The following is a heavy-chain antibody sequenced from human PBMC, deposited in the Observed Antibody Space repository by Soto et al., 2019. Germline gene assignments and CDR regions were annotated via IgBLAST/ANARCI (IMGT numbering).Heavy chain of an antibody. V-gene: IGHV4-30-4*01. J-gene: IGHJ6*02. CDR2: IYPSGNS. CDR3: ASSSLYGMDV. CDR1: GGSIGSGDYY. Sequence: SETLSLGCSFSGGSIGSGDYYWSWIRQPPGKVLGWIGNIYPSGNSNCNPSLKSRLILXXXXSXNXFXLKXXSAPAADTAVYYCASSSLYGMDVWGQGTTVT.